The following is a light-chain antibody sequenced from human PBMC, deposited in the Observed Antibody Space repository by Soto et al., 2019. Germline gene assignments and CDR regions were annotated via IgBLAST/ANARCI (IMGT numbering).Light chain of an antibody. CDR2: EVR. Sequence: QSALTQPASVSGSPGQSITISCTGTSSDVGGYNYFSWYQQHPGKAPKLMIYEVRNRPSGVPNRFSGSKSGTTASLTISGLQAEDEADYYCSSYTGSSTHVVFGGGTKRTVL. V-gene: IGLV2-14*01. J-gene: IGLJ2*01. CDR3: SSYTGSSTHVV. CDR1: SSDVGGYNY.